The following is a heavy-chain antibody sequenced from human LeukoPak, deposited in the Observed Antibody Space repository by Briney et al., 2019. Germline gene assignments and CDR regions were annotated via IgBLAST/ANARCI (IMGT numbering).Heavy chain of an antibody. V-gene: IGHV1-8*03. D-gene: IGHD2-2*02. CDR1: GYTFTSYD. Sequence: ASVKVSCKASGYTFTSYDINWVRQATGQGLEWMGWVNPNSGNTGYAQKFQGRVTITRNTSISTAYMELSSLRSEDTAVYYCARGRSGYCSSTSCYTGDYWGQGTLVTVSS. CDR3: ARGRSGYCSSTSCYTGDY. J-gene: IGHJ4*02. CDR2: VNPNSGNT.